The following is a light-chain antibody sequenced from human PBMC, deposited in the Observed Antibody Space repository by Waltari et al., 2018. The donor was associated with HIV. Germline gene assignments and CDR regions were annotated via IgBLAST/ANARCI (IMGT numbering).Light chain of an antibody. CDR1: GAEVGEYNY. CDR3: SSYTTFNTII. CDR2: DVA. V-gene: IGLV2-14*03. Sequence: QSALTQPASASGSPGQATTISCAGTGAEVGEYNYGAWYQTLPDPVPKLIIYDVASRPSGVSDRFSGSKSGNTASLTISGLQAEDAGDYYCSSYTTFNTIIFGGGTKLTVL. J-gene: IGLJ2*01.